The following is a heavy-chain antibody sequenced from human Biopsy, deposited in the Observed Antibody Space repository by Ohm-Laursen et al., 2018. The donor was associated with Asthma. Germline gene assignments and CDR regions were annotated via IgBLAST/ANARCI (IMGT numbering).Heavy chain of an antibody. V-gene: IGHV3-48*02. Sequence: SLRLSCAASGFTFSSYAMSWVRQAPGEGLEWVSYISSSSSTIYYADSVKGRFTISRDNAKNSLYLQMNSLRDEDTAVYYCARFKRGYSYGYAGVFDYWGQGTLVTVSS. CDR3: ARFKRGYSYGYAGVFDY. CDR1: GFTFSSYA. CDR2: ISSSSSTI. D-gene: IGHD5-18*01. J-gene: IGHJ4*02.